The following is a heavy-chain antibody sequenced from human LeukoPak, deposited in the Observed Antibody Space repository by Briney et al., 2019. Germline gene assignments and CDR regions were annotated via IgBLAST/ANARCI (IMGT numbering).Heavy chain of an antibody. CDR3: ARTYGDYPAWYYYYGMDV. D-gene: IGHD4-17*01. CDR1: GYTFTSYD. V-gene: IGHV1-8*01. Sequence: ASVKVSCKASGYTFTSYDINWVRQATGQGLEWMGWMNPNSGNTGYAQKFQGRVTMTRNTSISTAYMELSSLRSGDTAVYYCARTYGDYPAWYYYYGMDVWGQGTTVTVSS. CDR2: MNPNSGNT. J-gene: IGHJ6*02.